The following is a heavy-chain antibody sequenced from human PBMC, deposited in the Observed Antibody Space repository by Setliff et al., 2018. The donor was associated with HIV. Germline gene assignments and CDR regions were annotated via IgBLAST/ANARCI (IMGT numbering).Heavy chain of an antibody. D-gene: IGHD2-2*03. CDR2: IDPSGSRI. CDR3: AKVDNGHCTSASCRDFDY. Sequence: PGGSLRLSCAASEFTLSGYSMSWVRQVPGKGLEWVSAIDPSGSRIFYSDSVKGRFTISRDNSKNTLYLQMNSLTAEDTAVYYCAKVDNGHCTSASCRDFDYWGQGTLVTV. CDR1: EFTLSGYS. V-gene: IGHV3-23*01. J-gene: IGHJ4*02.